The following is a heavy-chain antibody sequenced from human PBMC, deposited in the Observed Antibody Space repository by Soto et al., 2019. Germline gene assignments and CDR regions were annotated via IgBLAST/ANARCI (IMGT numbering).Heavy chain of an antibody. CDR2: FDPEDGET. CDR3: ATREIGYCSGGSCPLDY. D-gene: IGHD2-15*01. CDR1: GYTLTELS. Sequence: GASVKVSCKVSGYTLTELSMHWVRQAPGKGLEWMGGFDPEDGETIYAQKFQGRVTMTEDTSTDTAYMELSSLRSEDTAVYYCATREIGYCSGGSCPLDYWGQGTLVTVSS. J-gene: IGHJ4*02. V-gene: IGHV1-24*01.